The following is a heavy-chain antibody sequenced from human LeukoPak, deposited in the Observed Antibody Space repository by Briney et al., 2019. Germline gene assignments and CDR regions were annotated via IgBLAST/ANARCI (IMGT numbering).Heavy chain of an antibody. J-gene: IGHJ5*02. D-gene: IGHD2-2*02. CDR3: ARDSSPPVVPAAIGTNWFDP. Sequence: ASVNVSCKASGYTFTSYGISWVRQAPGQGLEWMGWISAYNGNTNYAQKLQGRVTMTTDTSTSTAYMKLRSLRSDDTAVYYCARDSSPPVVPAAIGTNWFDPWGQGTLVTVSS. CDR1: GYTFTSYG. V-gene: IGHV1-18*01. CDR2: ISAYNGNT.